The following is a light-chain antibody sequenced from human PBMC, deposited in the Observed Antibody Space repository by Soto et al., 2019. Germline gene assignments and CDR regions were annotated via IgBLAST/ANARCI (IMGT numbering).Light chain of an antibody. J-gene: IGLJ3*02. CDR2: EVS. V-gene: IGLV2-14*01. Sequence: QSALTQPASVSGSPGQSITISCTGTSSDVGGYNYVSWYQQHPGKAPKLMIYEVSNRPSGVSNRFSGSKSGNTASLTNSGLQAEDEDDYYCSSYTSSSTRVFVGGTKLTVL. CDR1: SSDVGGYNY. CDR3: SSYTSSSTRV.